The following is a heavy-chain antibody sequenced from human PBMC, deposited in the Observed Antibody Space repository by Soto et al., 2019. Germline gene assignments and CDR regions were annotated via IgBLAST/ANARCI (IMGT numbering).Heavy chain of an antibody. V-gene: IGHV5-51*01. CDR3: ARRMGSSLGAGANDAFDI. D-gene: IGHD6-6*01. CDR1: GCSFTSYW. CDR2: IYPGDSDT. J-gene: IGHJ3*02. Sequence: GESLKISCKGSGCSFTSYWIGWVRQMPGKGLEWMGIIYPGDSDTRYSPSFQGQVTISADKSISTAYLQWSSLKASDTAMYYCARRMGSSLGAGANDAFDIWGQGTRVTVSS.